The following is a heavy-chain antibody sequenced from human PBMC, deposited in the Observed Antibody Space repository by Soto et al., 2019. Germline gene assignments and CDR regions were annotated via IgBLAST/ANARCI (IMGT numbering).Heavy chain of an antibody. J-gene: IGHJ4*02. CDR2: IIPILGIA. CDR1: GGTFSSYT. V-gene: IGHV1-69*02. D-gene: IGHD3-10*01. Sequence: QVQLVQSGAEVKKPGSSVKVSCKASGGTFSSYTISWVRQAPGQGREWMGRIIPILGIANYAQKFQGRVTMTADKSTSTAYMELSSLRSEDTAVYYCARETMVRGSSWGQGTPVTVSS. CDR3: ARETMVRGSS.